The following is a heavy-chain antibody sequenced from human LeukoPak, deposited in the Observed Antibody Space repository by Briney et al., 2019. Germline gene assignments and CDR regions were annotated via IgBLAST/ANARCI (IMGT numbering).Heavy chain of an antibody. J-gene: IGHJ3*02. V-gene: IGHV3-23*01. Sequence: GGSLRLSCTASGFKFNTYAMTWVRQAPGRGLEWVSSITVSSGTRNYADSMKGRFTISRDNSKSTLYQQMNSLRVEDTAIYYCAKDPNGDYIGAFDSWGQGTLVTVSS. CDR1: GFKFNTYA. D-gene: IGHD2-8*01. CDR2: ITVSSGTR. CDR3: AKDPNGDYIGAFDS.